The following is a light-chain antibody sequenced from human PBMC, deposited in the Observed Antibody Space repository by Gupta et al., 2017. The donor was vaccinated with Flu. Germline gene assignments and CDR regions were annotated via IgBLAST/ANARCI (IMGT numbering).Light chain of an antibody. J-gene: IGKJ1*01. CDR3: QQVNFWPPT. CDR1: QSLGSN. Sequence: PATLSVAPGERATLSCSASQSLGSNLAWYQQRPGQAPRLLIFSASTRATGLPARFSGSGSGTEFTLTITSPQSEDFAIYYCQQVNFWPPTFGQGTKVEIK. V-gene: IGKV3-15*01. CDR2: SAS.